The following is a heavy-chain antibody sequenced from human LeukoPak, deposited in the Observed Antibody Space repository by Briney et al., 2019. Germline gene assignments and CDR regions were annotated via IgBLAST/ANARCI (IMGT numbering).Heavy chain of an antibody. Sequence: SETLSLTCAVYGGSLSGYFWSWIRQSPGKGLEWIGEIIHNGTTNYNPSLKSRVTISGDTSKNQLSLNLISLTAADTAVYYCARLKVADAESFDIWGPGTLVAVSS. J-gene: IGHJ3*02. CDR2: IIHNGTT. V-gene: IGHV4-34*12. CDR3: ARLKVADAESFDI. CDR1: GGSLSGYF.